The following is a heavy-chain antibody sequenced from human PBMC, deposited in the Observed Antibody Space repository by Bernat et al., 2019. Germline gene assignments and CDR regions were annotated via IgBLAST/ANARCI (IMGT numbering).Heavy chain of an antibody. CDR3: TTKYSYYMDV. CDR2: IRNKTNNYAT. Sequence: EVQLVESGGGLVQPGGSLKLSCAASVFTFSGSAMHWVRQASGRGLEWVGRIRNKTNNYATTYGASVKGRFTISRDDSKNTAYLEMNTLKTEDTAVYYCTTKYSYYMDVWGKGTTVTVSS. V-gene: IGHV3-73*02. CDR1: VFTFSGSA. J-gene: IGHJ6*03.